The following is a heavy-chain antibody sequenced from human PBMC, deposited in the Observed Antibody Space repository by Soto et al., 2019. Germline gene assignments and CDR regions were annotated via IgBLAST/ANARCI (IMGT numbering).Heavy chain of an antibody. J-gene: IGHJ6*02. CDR3: VKVDTAMVTYYYGMDV. CDR2: IWYDGNKK. D-gene: IGHD5-18*01. Sequence: GGSLRLSCAVSGFTFSAYGMHWVRQAPGKGLEWVAVIWYDGNKKYYADSVKGRFTISRDNSKNTLYLQMNSLRAEDTAVYYIVKVDTAMVTYYYGMDVWGQGTTVTVSS. CDR1: GFTFSAYG. V-gene: IGHV3-33*06.